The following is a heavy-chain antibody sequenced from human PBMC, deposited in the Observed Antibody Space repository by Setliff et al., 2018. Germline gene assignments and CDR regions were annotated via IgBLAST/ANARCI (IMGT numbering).Heavy chain of an antibody. D-gene: IGHD3-3*01. CDR3: ARVYDFRSGYYVDY. Sequence: PGGSLRLSCAASGFTFSSYSMNWVRQAPGKGLEWVSYISSSSSTIYYADSVKGRFTISRDNAKNSLYLQMNSLRAEDTAVYYCARVYDFRSGYYVDYWGQGTLVTVSS. CDR2: ISSSSSTI. V-gene: IGHV3-48*01. CDR1: GFTFSSYS. J-gene: IGHJ4*02.